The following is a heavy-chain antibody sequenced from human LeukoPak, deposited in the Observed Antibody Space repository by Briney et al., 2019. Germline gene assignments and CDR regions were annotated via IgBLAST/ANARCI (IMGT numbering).Heavy chain of an antibody. Sequence: SETLSLTCAVYGGSFSGYYWSWIRQPPGKGLEWIGEINHSGSTNYNPSLKSRVTISVDTSKNQFSLKLSSVTAADTAVYYCARFRAVLTGYYNRGRYFDYWGLGTLVTVSS. CDR3: ARFRAVLTGYYNRGRYFDY. CDR2: INHSGST. V-gene: IGHV4-34*01. CDR1: GGSFSGYY. D-gene: IGHD3-9*01. J-gene: IGHJ4*02.